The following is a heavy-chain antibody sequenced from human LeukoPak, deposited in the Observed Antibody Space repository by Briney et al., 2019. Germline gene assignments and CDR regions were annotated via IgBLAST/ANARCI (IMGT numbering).Heavy chain of an antibody. D-gene: IGHD3-16*02. Sequence: GASLRTSSKASGYSSTSYRISWVRQMRGKGLEWMGRIDTSDSYTNYSPSFHGHVTISAAKSISTAYLQWSSMKASDTAMYYCARHYDYVWGSYRYMPYYFDYWGQGTLVTVSS. CDR3: ARHYDYVWGSYRYMPYYFDY. CDR2: IDTSDSYT. J-gene: IGHJ4*02. CDR1: GYSSTSYR. V-gene: IGHV5-10-1*01.